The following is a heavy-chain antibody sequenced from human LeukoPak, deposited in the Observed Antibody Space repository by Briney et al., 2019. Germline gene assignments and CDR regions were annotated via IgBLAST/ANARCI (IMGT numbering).Heavy chain of an antibody. CDR2: INHSGST. V-gene: IGHV4-34*01. J-gene: IGHJ4*02. Sequence: SETLSLTCAVYGGSFSGYYWSWIRQPPGKGLEWIGEINHSGSTNYNPSLKSRVTISVDTSKNQFSLKLSSVTAADTAVYYCARVETAYCGGDCYFPPDYWGQGTLVTVSS. CDR3: ARVETAYCGGDCYFPPDY. CDR1: GGSFSGYY. D-gene: IGHD2-21*02.